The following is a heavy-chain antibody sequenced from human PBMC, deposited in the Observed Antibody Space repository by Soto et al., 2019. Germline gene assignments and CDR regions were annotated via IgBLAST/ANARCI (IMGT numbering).Heavy chain of an antibody. CDR3: ARLAVAGTNY. CDR1: GFTFSSYW. Sequence: PGGSLRLSCAASGFTFSSYWMHWVRQAPGKGLVWVSGIKSDGSGTSYADSVKGRFTTSRDNAKNTVYLQMNSLTAEDTAVYFCARLAVAGTNYWGQGTLVTVSS. J-gene: IGHJ4*02. D-gene: IGHD6-19*01. CDR2: IKSDGSGT. V-gene: IGHV3-74*01.